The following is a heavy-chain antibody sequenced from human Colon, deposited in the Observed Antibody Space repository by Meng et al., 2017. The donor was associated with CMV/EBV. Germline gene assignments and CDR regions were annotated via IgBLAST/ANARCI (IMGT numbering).Heavy chain of an antibody. V-gene: IGHV4-39*01. CDR2: ISYIGGT. Sequence: SETLSLTCTVSGGSISSSTYYWGWIRQAPGKGLEWIGGISYIGGTYFNPSIKSRVTMSVDMSENQFSLKLSSVTAADTAVYYCARLPLGYCSTTSCFQNGMDVWGQGTTVTVSS. D-gene: IGHD2-2*01. CDR3: ARLPLGYCSTTSCFQNGMDV. CDR1: GGSISSSTYY. J-gene: IGHJ6*02.